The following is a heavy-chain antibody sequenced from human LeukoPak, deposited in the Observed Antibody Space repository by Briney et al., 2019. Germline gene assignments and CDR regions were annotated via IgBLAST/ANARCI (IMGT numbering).Heavy chain of an antibody. Sequence: PGGSLRLSCAASGFTFSSYEMNWVRQAPGKGLEWVSYISSIGGTTYYADSVKGRFTISRDNSKNTLYLQMNSLRAEDTAVYYCARPCGDSSSWTYYYYYGMDVWGQGTTVTVSS. CDR2: ISSIGGTT. J-gene: IGHJ6*02. V-gene: IGHV3-48*03. D-gene: IGHD6-13*01. CDR1: GFTFSSYE. CDR3: ARPCGDSSSWTYYYYYGMDV.